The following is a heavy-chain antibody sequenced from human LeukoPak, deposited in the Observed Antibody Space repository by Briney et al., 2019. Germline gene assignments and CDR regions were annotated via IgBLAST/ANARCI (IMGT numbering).Heavy chain of an antibody. V-gene: IGHV4-39*07. D-gene: IGHD2-15*01. CDR3: ARSGIVGIDKNWFDP. CDR1: GDSISSSDYY. CDR2: IYHSGST. J-gene: IGHJ5*02. Sequence: SETLSLTCSVSGDSISSSDYYWGWIRQPPGKGLEWIGSIYHSGSTYYNPSLKSRVIISVDTSKNQISLKLGTVTAADTAMYYCARSGIVGIDKNWFDPWGQGTLVTASS.